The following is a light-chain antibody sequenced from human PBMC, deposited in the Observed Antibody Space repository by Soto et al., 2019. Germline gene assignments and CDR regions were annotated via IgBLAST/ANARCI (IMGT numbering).Light chain of an antibody. Sequence: ALTHPASVSGSPGQSITISCTGTSSDVGSYNLVSWYQQHPGKAPKLMIYEVSKRPSGVSNRFSGSKSGNTASLTISGLQAEDEADYYCCSYAGSKVFGTGTKVTVL. J-gene: IGLJ1*01. CDR2: EVS. CDR1: SSDVGSYNL. CDR3: CSYAGSKV. V-gene: IGLV2-23*02.